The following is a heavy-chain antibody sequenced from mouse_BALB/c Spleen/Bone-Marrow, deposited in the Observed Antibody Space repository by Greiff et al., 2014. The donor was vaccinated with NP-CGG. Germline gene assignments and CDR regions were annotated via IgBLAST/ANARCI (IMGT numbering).Heavy chain of an antibody. D-gene: IGHD2-3*01. J-gene: IGHJ3*01. CDR3: ARLRDGYSPFAY. V-gene: IGHV5-9-3*01. CDR2: ISSGGSYT. Sequence: VQLVESXGGLVKPGGSLKLSCAASGFTFSSYAMSWVRQTPEKRLEWVATISSGGSYTYYPDSVKGRFTISRDNAKNTLYLQMSSLRSEDTAMYYCARLRDGYSPFAYWGQGTLVTVSA. CDR1: GFTFSSYA.